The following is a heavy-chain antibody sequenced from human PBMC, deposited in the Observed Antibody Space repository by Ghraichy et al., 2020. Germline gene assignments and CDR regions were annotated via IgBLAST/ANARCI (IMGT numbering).Heavy chain of an antibody. J-gene: IGHJ3*02. Sequence: GGSLRLSCEASGFTFSSYWMAWFRQAPGKGLEWVADIHEGGSQKYYVDSVKGRFTISRDNAKNSLYLQMNGLRPEDTTVYYCARVRTPLGGGRHAFDIWGQGTMVTVSS. CDR1: GFTFSSYW. D-gene: IGHD3-16*01. CDR2: IHEGGSQK. V-gene: IGHV3-7*03. CDR3: ARVRTPLGGGRHAFDI.